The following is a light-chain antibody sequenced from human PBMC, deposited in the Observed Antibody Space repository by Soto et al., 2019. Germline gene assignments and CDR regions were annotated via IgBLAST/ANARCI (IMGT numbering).Light chain of an antibody. J-gene: IGKJ1*01. CDR2: AAS. Sequence: DIQMTQSPSSLSASVGDRVTITCRASQSISSYLNWYQQKPGKAPKLLIYAASSLQSVVPSRFRRSGSGTDFTLTISSLQPEDFATYYCQQSYSTPRTFGQGTKVEIK. V-gene: IGKV1-39*01. CDR3: QQSYSTPRT. CDR1: QSISSY.